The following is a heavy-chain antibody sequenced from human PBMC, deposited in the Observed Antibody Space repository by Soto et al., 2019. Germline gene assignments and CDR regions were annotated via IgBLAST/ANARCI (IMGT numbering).Heavy chain of an antibody. CDR1: GYTFTGYY. CDR2: INPNSGGT. D-gene: IGHD3-16*01. J-gene: IGHJ4*02. V-gene: IGHV1-2*02. CDR3: HRGIPPPGIPYYFDY. Sequence: ASVKVSCKASGYTFTGYYMHWVRQAPGQGLEWMGWINPNSGGTNYAQKFQGRVTMTRDTSISTAYMELSRPRSDDTAVYYCHRGIPPPGIPYYFDYWGQGTLVTVSS.